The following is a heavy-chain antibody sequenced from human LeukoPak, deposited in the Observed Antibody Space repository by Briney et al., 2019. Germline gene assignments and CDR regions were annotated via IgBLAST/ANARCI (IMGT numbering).Heavy chain of an antibody. J-gene: IGHJ5*01. V-gene: IGHV1-69*05. CDR3: AREAIRPRYWFDP. CDR1: GGTFSSYA. Sequence: SVKVSCKASGGTFSSYAISWGRQAPGQGLEWMGGIIPIFGTANYAQKFQGRVTITTDESTSTAYMELSSLRSDDTAVYYCAREAIRPRYWFDPWGQGTLVTVSS. D-gene: IGHD2-2*02. CDR2: IIPIFGTA.